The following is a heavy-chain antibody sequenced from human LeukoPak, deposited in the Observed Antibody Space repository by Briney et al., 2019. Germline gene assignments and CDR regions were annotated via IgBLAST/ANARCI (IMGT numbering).Heavy chain of an antibody. CDR3: ARGGRYFDWLLTFDY. Sequence: PSETLPLTCTVSGGSISSYYWSWIRQPPGKGLEWIGYIYYSGSTNYNPSLKSRVTISVDTSKNQFSLKLSSVTAADTAVYYCARGGRYFDWLLTFDYWGQGTLVTVSS. CDR2: IYYSGST. CDR1: GGSISSYY. J-gene: IGHJ4*02. V-gene: IGHV4-59*01. D-gene: IGHD3-9*01.